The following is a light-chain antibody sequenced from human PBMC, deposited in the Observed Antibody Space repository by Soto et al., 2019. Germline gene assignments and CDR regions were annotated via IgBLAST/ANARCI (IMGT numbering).Light chain of an antibody. J-gene: IGLJ2*01. V-gene: IGLV3-21*04. Sequence: SYELTQPPSVSVAPGETARITCGGNNFRSKSVHWYQHKPGQAPVVVIYYDGDRPSGIPERFSGSNSGNTATLTISRVEAGDEAGYYCQVWDSSSDNVVFGGGTKLTVL. CDR3: QVWDSSSDNVV. CDR2: YDG. CDR1: NFRSKS.